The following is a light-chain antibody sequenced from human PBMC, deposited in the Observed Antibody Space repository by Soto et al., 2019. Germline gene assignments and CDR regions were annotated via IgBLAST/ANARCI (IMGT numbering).Light chain of an antibody. CDR2: EVS. V-gene: IGLV2-14*01. Sequence: QSALTQPASVSGSPGQSITISCTGTSSDVGGYNYVSWYQLHPGKAPKLMIHEVSERPSGVSNRFSGSKSGNTASLTISGLQADDEAYYYCASYRTGATYVFGGGTKLTVL. CDR3: ASYRTGATYV. J-gene: IGLJ1*01. CDR1: SSDVGGYNY.